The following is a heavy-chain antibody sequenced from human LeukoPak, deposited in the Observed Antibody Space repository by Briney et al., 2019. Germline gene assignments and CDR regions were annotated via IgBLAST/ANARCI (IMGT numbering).Heavy chain of an antibody. V-gene: IGHV4-59*01. CDR1: GGSISSYY. J-gene: IGHJ4*02. CDR3: ARQGRKLAAAGFDY. Sequence: SETLSLTCTVSGGSISSYYWSWIRQPPGKGLEWIGYIYYSGSTNYNPSLKSRVTISVDTSENQFSLKLSSVTAADTAVYYCARQGRKLAAAGFDYWGQGTLVTVSS. D-gene: IGHD6-13*01. CDR2: IYYSGST.